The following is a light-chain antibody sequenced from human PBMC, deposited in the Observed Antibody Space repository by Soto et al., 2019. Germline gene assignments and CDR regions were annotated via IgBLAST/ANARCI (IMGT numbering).Light chain of an antibody. CDR1: QSISNY. CDR2: AAS. Sequence: DIQMTQSPSSLSASVGDRVTITCRTSQSISNYLNWYQQKPGKAPKLLIYAASSLQSGVPSRFSGSGSVTDFTLTISSLQPEDFATYYCQQSYTTSALTFGGGTKVEIK. J-gene: IGKJ4*01. CDR3: QQSYTTSALT. V-gene: IGKV1-39*01.